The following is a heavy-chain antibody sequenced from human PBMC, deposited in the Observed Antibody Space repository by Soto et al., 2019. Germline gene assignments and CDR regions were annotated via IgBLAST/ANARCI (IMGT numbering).Heavy chain of an antibody. CDR3: AREGRDYIWGSYRPRAFDY. D-gene: IGHD3-16*02. CDR2: INPNSGGT. J-gene: IGHJ4*02. V-gene: IGHV1-2*04. CDR1: FTASY. Sequence: FTASYKHKVRQAPRQGLEWMGWINPNSGGTNYAQKFQGWVTMTRDTSISTAYMELSRLRSDDTAVYYCAREGRDYIWGSYRPRAFDYWGQGTLFTVSS.